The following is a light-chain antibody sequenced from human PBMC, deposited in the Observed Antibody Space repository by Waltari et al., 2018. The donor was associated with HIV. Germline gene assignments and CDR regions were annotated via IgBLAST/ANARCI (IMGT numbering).Light chain of an antibody. J-gene: IGLJ3*02. Sequence: QSVLTQPPSASGTPGQRVTISCSGSSSNIGNNYVYCYQQLPGTAPQHLIYRNKQRPSVVPDRFSGAKSDTSASLAISGLRSEDEADYFCATWDDSLSGPVFGGGTKLTVL. CDR3: ATWDDSLSGPV. V-gene: IGLV1-47*01. CDR1: SSNIGNNY. CDR2: RNK.